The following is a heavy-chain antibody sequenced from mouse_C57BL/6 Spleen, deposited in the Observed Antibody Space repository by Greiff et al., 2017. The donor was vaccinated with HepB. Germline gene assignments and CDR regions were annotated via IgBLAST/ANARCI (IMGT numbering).Heavy chain of an antibody. D-gene: IGHD2-3*01. Sequence: EVQLQESGPGLVKPSQSLSLTCSVTGYSITSGYYWNWIRQCPGNKLEWMGYISYDGSNNYNPSLKNKISITRDTSKNQFFLKLNSVTTEDTAPYYGARDDGYYWYFDVWGTGTTVTVSS. CDR3: ARDDGYYWYFDV. J-gene: IGHJ1*03. V-gene: IGHV3-6*01. CDR1: GYSITSGYY. CDR2: ISYDGSN.